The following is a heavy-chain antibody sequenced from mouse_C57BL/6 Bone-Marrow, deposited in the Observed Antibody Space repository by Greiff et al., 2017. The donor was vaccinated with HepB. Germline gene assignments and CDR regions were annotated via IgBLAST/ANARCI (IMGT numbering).Heavy chain of an antibody. D-gene: IGHD1-1*01. CDR3: ARGGFITTVVAKGY. J-gene: IGHJ2*01. CDR1: GFTFSSYG. Sequence: EVQRVESGGDLVKPGGSLKLSCAASGFTFSSYGMSWVRQTPDKRLEWVATISSGGSYTCYPDSVKGRFTISRDNAKNTLYLQMSSLKSEDTAMYYCARGGFITTVVAKGYWGQGTTLTVSS. V-gene: IGHV5-6*01. CDR2: ISSGGSYT.